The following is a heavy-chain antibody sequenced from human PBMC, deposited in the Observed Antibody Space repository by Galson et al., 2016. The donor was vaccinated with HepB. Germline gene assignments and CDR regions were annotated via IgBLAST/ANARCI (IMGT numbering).Heavy chain of an antibody. Sequence: SLRLSCAASGFSFSSYGIHWVRQAPGKGLEWVAVVSFHGSLQFYTDSVKGRFTVSRDNSKDTVYLQMSSLRAEDTAVYYCAREGYDSRAYYKVTHVDYWGQGTLFTVSP. CDR2: VSFHGSLQ. CDR3: AREGYDSRAYYKVTHVDY. V-gene: IGHV3-30*03. CDR1: GFSFSSYG. J-gene: IGHJ4*02. D-gene: IGHD3-22*01.